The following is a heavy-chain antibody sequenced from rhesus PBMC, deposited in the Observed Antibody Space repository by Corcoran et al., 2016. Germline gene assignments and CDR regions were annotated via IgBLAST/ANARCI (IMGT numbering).Heavy chain of an antibody. J-gene: IGHJ5-1*01. Sequence: QLQLQESGPGLVKPSETLSLTCAVSGGSISSNYWSWISQPPGQGLECIGRFAGSGGSTYYNPPLKRRVTISTDTSTNQFSLKLSSVTAADTAVYYCAREGSGWSGRFDVWGPGVLVTVSS. CDR2: FAGSGGST. CDR1: GGSISSNY. D-gene: IGHD6S26*01. V-gene: IGHV4-173*01. CDR3: AREGSGWSGRFDV.